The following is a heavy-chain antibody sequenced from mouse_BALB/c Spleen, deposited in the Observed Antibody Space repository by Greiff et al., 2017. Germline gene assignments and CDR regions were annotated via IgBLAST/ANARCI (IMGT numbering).Heavy chain of an antibody. V-gene: IGHV14-3*02. Sequence: EVQRVESGAELVKPGASVKLSCTASGFNIKDTYMHWVKQRPEQGLEWIGRIDPANGNTKYDPKFQGKATITADTSSNTAYLQLSSLTSEDTAVYYCARESTMIPLDYWGQGTTLTVSS. CDR2: IDPANGNT. J-gene: IGHJ2*01. CDR3: ARESTMIPLDY. CDR1: GFNIKDTY. D-gene: IGHD2-4*01.